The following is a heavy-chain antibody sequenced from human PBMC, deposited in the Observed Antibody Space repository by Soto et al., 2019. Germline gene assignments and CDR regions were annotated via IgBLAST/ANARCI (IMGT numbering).Heavy chain of an antibody. CDR3: ARGYCSGGSCLHPNWFDP. V-gene: IGHV1-2*04. CDR2: INPNSGGT. CDR1: GYTFTGYY. Sequence: ASVKVSCEASGYTFTGYYMHWVRQAAGQGLEWMGWINPNSGGTNYAQKFQGWVTMTRDTSISTAYMELSRLRSDDTAVYYCARGYCSGGSCLHPNWFDPWGQGTLVPVSS. D-gene: IGHD2-15*01. J-gene: IGHJ5*02.